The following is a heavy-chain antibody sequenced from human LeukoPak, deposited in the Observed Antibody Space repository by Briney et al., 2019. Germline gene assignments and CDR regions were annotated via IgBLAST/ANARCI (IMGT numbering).Heavy chain of an antibody. CDR1: GFTFSDYY. D-gene: IGHD1-26*01. Sequence: PGGTLRLSCAASGFTFSDYYMSWIRQAPGKGLEWVSYISSSSGSNKYYADSVRGRFTISRDNAKNSLYLEMDSLRAEDTAVYYCSRDGSLRSPSLWGQGTLVTVSS. CDR3: SRDGSLRSPSL. V-gene: IGHV3-11*01. CDR2: ISSSSGSNK. J-gene: IGHJ4*02.